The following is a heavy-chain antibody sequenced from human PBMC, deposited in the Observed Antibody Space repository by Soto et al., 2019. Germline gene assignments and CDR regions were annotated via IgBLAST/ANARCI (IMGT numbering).Heavy chain of an antibody. CDR3: ARPSGLLGQYSALVDY. V-gene: IGHV1-69*13. CDR1: GGTFSNSA. D-gene: IGHD6-6*01. J-gene: IGHJ4*02. Sequence: ASVKVSCKASGGTFSNSAIAWVRQAPGQGLEWLGMIIPIFTTTNYAQKFKDRLTISADGSTSTAYMELSGLKSEDTAVYFCARPSGLLGQYSALVDYWGQGTLVTVSS. CDR2: IIPIFTTT.